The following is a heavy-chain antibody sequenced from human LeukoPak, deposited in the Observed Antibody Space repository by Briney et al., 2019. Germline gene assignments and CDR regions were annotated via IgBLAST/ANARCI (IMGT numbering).Heavy chain of an antibody. Sequence: GGSLRLSCAASGFTFSSYSMNWVRQAPGKGLEWVSSISVSSSYIYYADSVKGRFTISRDNAKNSLYLQMNSLRAEDTAVYYCARVDYDILTGYYIYAFDIWGQGTMVTVSS. CDR1: GFTFSSYS. CDR3: ARVDYDILTGYYIYAFDI. V-gene: IGHV3-21*01. CDR2: ISVSSSYI. D-gene: IGHD3-9*01. J-gene: IGHJ3*02.